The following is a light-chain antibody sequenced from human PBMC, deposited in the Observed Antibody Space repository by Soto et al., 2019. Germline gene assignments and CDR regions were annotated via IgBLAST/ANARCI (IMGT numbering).Light chain of an antibody. J-gene: IGKJ5*01. CDR1: QSVSSN. CDR3: QQRHMWPIT. CDR2: GAS. V-gene: IGKV3-15*01. Sequence: EIVMTQSPATLSVSPGERATLSCRASQSVSSNLAWYQQKPGRAPSLLIYGASTRATGTPARFSGSGSGTEFTLTINRLEPEDSAVYYCQQRHMWPITFGQGTRLEIK.